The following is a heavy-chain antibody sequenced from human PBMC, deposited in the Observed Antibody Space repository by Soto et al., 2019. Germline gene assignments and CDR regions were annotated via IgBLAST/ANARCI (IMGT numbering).Heavy chain of an antibody. Sequence: QITLKESGPSLVKPTQTLTLTCTFSGFSLSTSGVGVGWIRQPPGKALEWLALIYWDDDKRYSPSLKSRLTIPKDTAKSQVVLTMTNMDPVDTATYYCAHRRTYYGSGSYYTGWFDPWGQGTLVTVSS. D-gene: IGHD3-10*01. J-gene: IGHJ5*02. CDR3: AHRRTYYGSGSYYTGWFDP. CDR2: IYWDDDK. V-gene: IGHV2-5*02. CDR1: GFSLSTSGVG.